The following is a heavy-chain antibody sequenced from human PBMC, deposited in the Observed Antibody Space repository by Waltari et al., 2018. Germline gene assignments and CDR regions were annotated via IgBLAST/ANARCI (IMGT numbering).Heavy chain of an antibody. CDR3: ARVSGRRPPIGRHDY. Sequence: QVQLQESGPALVKPSGTLSLTCAVSGGPISSYSTHGWSWVRQPPGKGLEWNGEIYNIGSTNYNPSLKSRVTISVDKSKNQFSLKLSSVTAADTAVYYCARVSGRRPPIGRHDYWGQGTLVTVSS. CDR1: GGPISSYSTHG. J-gene: IGHJ4*02. CDR2: IYNIGST. V-gene: IGHV4-4*02. D-gene: IGHD3-3*02.